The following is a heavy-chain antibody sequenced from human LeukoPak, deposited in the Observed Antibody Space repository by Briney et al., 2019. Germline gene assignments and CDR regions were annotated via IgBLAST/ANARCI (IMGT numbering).Heavy chain of an antibody. D-gene: IGHD3-22*01. CDR1: GGSISSGGFY. CDR2: IYYSGST. V-gene: IGHV4-61*08. CDR3: ARDRYYKGFGYYFDY. Sequence: SETLSLTCTVSGGSISSGGFYWSWIRQPPGKGLDWIGYIYYSGSTNYNPSLKSRVTTSVDTSKNQFSLKLSSVTAADTAVYYCARDRYYKGFGYYFDYWGQGTLVTVSS. J-gene: IGHJ4*02.